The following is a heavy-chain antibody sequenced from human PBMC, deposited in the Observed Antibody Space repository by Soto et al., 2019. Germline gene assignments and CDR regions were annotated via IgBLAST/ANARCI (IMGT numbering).Heavy chain of an antibody. D-gene: IGHD2-2*01. Sequence: GQSLKLSGQNAVFGFTRYSIAWVRPVPVKGLEWMGIIFPDDSDARYSPSFEGQVTISVDLSPSTVYLQWTSLQASDTAMYYCARRGKEFTKSFWFDPWGQGTLVTVSS. CDR1: VFGFTRYS. V-gene: IGHV5-51*01. CDR2: IFPDDSDA. CDR3: ARRGKEFTKSFWFDP. J-gene: IGHJ5*02.